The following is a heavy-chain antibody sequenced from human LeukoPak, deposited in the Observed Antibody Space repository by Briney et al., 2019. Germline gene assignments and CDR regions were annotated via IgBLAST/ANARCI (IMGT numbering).Heavy chain of an antibody. CDR2: INAGNGNT. J-gene: IGHJ4*02. Sequence: ASVKVSCKASGYTFTSYAMHWVRQAPGQGLEWMGWINAGNGNTKYSQKFQGRVTITRDTSASTAYMELSSLRSEDTAVYYCARDGSGWYYYFDYWGQGTLVTVSS. CDR3: ARDGSGWYYYFDY. CDR1: GYTFTSYA. D-gene: IGHD6-19*01. V-gene: IGHV1-3*01.